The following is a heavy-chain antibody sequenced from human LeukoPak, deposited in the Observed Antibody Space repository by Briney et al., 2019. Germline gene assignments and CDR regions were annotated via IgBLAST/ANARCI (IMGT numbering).Heavy chain of an antibody. CDR1: GYSFTSYW. CDR3: ARQIAVDSVRGEFDY. CDR2: IYPGDSDT. D-gene: IGHD3-10*01. Sequence: GESLKISCKGSGYSFTSYWIGWVRQMPGKGLEWIGIIYPGDSDTRYSPSFQGQVTISADKSISTAYLQWSSLKASDTAMYYCARQIAVDSVRGEFDYWGQGTLVTVSS. V-gene: IGHV5-51*01. J-gene: IGHJ4*02.